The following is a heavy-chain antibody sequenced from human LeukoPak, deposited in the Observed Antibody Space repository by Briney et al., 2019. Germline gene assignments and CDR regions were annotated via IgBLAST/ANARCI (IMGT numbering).Heavy chain of an antibody. V-gene: IGHV3-48*03. J-gene: IGHJ4*01. CDR3: ARDAYSNYVRPDYLDY. D-gene: IGHD4-11*01. CDR2: ISSSGSTI. Sequence: PGGSLRLSCAASGFTFSSYEMNWVRQAPGKGLEWVSYISSSGSTIYYADSVKGRFSVSRDNDRNLLFLHMSSLRAEDTAVYYCARDAYSNYVRPDYLDYWGQGALVTVSS. CDR1: GFTFSSYE.